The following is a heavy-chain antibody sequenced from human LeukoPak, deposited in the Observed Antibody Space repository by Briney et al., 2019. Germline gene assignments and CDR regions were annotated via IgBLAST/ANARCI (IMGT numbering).Heavy chain of an antibody. V-gene: IGHV3-66*01. D-gene: IGHD3-22*01. CDR1: GFTFSDYY. Sequence: PGGSLRLSCAASGFTFSDYYMSWIRQAPGKGLEWVSVIYSGGSTYYADSVKGRFTISRDNSKNTLYLQMNSLRAEDTAVYYCARDSSGYPAAYYFDYWGQGTLVTVSS. J-gene: IGHJ4*02. CDR3: ARDSSGYPAAYYFDY. CDR2: IYSGGST.